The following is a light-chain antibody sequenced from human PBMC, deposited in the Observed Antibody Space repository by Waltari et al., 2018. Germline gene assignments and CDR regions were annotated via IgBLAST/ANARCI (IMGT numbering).Light chain of an antibody. CDR3: QQDVRSPYT. V-gene: IGKV3-20*01. CDR2: GAS. Sequence: EIVLTQSPGTLSLSPGERGTLSCRASQSVANNYLAWYQQRPGQAPRLLIYGASTRATGIPDRFTGSGSGTDFTLTLSRLEPADFAVYFCQQDVRSPYTFGQGTKLEIK. J-gene: IGKJ2*01. CDR1: QSVANNY.